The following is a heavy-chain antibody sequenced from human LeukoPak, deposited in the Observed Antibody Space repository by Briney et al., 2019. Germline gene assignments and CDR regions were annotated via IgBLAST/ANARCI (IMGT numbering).Heavy chain of an antibody. V-gene: IGHV4-4*07. CDR3: ARLTYMGGAFDI. CDR2: IYTSGSA. J-gene: IGHJ3*02. Sequence: SETLPLTCTVSGGSISSYHWSWIRQPAGKGLEWIGRIYTSGSANYNPSLKSRVTISVDTSKNQFSLKLSSVTAADTAVYYCARLTYMGGAFDIWGQGTMVTVSS. D-gene: IGHD3-16*01. CDR1: GGSISSYH.